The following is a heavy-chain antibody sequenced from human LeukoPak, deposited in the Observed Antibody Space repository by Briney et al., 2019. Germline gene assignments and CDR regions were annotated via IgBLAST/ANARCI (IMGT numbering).Heavy chain of an antibody. CDR2: IYYSGST. J-gene: IGHJ4*02. V-gene: IGHV4-59*01. CDR3: ARESIADYYFDY. Sequence: SETLSLTCTVSGGSISSYYWSRIRQPPGKGLEWIGYIYYSGSTNYNPSLKSRVTISVDTSKNQFSLKLSSVTAADTAVYYCARESIADYYFDYWGQGTLVTVSS. D-gene: IGHD6-6*01. CDR1: GGSISSYY.